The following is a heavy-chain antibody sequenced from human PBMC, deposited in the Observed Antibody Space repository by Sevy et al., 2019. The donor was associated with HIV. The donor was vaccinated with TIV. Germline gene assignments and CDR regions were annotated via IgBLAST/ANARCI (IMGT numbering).Heavy chain of an antibody. D-gene: IGHD2-21*01. CDR2: ISYDGSKK. CDR3: AAVDAYFYDNGGQDNWFDP. J-gene: IGHJ5*02. Sequence: GGSLRLSCAASGFTFSDYGMHWVRQAPGKGLEWVAVISYDGSKKHHVDSVKGRFSVSRDNSKTTRFLKMKRRRVEDTAVYYCAAVDAYFYDNGGQDNWFDPWGQGTLVTVSS. V-gene: IGHV3-30*03. CDR1: GFTFSDYG.